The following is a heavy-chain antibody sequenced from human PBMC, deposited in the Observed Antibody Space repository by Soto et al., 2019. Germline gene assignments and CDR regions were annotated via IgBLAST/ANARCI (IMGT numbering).Heavy chain of an antibody. CDR1: GFTFSDYY. Sequence: QVQLVESGGGLVKPGGSVRLSCAASGFTFSDYYMSWIRQAPGKGLEWVSYISSSGSTIYYADSVKGRFTISRDSAKNSLYLQMNSLRAEDTAVYYCARGPWFGELSNAFDIWGQATMVTVSS. CDR3: ARGPWFGELSNAFDI. D-gene: IGHD3-10*01. CDR2: ISSSGSTI. V-gene: IGHV3-11*01. J-gene: IGHJ3*02.